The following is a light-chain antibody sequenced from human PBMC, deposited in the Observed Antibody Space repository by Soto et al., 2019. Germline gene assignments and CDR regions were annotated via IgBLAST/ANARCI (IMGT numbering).Light chain of an antibody. CDR2: DAS. J-gene: IGKJ4*01. CDR1: QSVSRN. V-gene: IGKV3-11*01. Sequence: EIVLTQSPGTLSFSPGESTTLSCRTSQSVSRNLAWYKQKPGQAPRLLIYDASQRATGIAASFSGSGSGTDFPLTISSLEPEDSALYYCQHRSNWPAFGGGTKVDIK. CDR3: QHRSNWPA.